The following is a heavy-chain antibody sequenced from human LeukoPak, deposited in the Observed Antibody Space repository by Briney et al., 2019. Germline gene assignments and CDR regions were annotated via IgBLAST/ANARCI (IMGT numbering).Heavy chain of an antibody. CDR3: ATISSGHWYFDL. D-gene: IGHD6-25*01. CDR2: INANSGVT. V-gene: IGHV1-2*02. Sequence: ASVKVSCKASGNMVTGYHVHWVRQAPGQGLEWMGWINANSGVTNYAQTFQGRVTLTRDTSISTAYMELSRLTSDDTAVYYCATISSGHWYFDLWGRGTLAIVSS. J-gene: IGHJ2*01. CDR1: GNMVTGYH.